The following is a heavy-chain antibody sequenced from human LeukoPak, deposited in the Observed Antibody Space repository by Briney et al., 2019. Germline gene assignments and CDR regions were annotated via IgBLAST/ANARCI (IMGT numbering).Heavy chain of an antibody. CDR3: ARSSGWSFFDC. J-gene: IGHJ4*02. CDR1: GGSISSSSYY. V-gene: IGHV4-39*01. D-gene: IGHD6-19*01. Sequence: SETLSLTCTVSGGSISSSSYYWGWIRQPPGKGLEWIGSIYYSGSTYYNPSLKSRVTISVDTSKNQFSLKLSSVTAADTAVYYCARSSGWSFFDCWGQGSLVTVSS. CDR2: IYYSGST.